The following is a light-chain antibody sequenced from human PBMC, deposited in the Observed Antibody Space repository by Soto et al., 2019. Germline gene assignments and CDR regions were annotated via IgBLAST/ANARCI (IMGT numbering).Light chain of an antibody. V-gene: IGKV3-15*01. J-gene: IGKJ3*01. Sequence: EIVMTQSPATLSVSPGEGATLSCRASQSIDNTIAWYQQKPGQAPRLLIYGASTRAAGIPDRFSGSGSGTEFTLSITSLQSEDFAVYYCQKYNNGPPVGFGPGTKVDIK. CDR3: QKYNNGPPVG. CDR2: GAS. CDR1: QSIDNT.